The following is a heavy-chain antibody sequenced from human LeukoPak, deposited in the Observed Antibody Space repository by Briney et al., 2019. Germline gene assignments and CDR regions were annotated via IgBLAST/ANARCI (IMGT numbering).Heavy chain of an antibody. Sequence: PGGSLRLSCAASGFTFSSYEMNWVRQAPGKGLEWVSYISSSGGTIYYADSVKGRFTISRDNAKNSLYLQMNSLRAEDAAVYYCASRTDSAMWGQGTLVTVSS. V-gene: IGHV3-48*03. CDR3: ASRTDSAM. CDR2: ISSSGGTI. J-gene: IGHJ4*02. D-gene: IGHD2-2*01. CDR1: GFTFSSYE.